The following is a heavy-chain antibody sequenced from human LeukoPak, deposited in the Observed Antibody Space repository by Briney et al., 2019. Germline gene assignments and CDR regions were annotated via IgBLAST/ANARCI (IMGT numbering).Heavy chain of an antibody. CDR3: ARVGGAEFDY. V-gene: IGHV3-30*02. CDR2: IRYDGSNK. D-gene: IGHD3-10*01. Sequence: GGSLRLSCAASGFTFSSYGMRWVRQAPGKGLEWVAFIRYDGSNKYYADSVNGRFTISRDNSKNTLYLQMNSLRAEDTAVYYCARVGGAEFDYWGQGTLVTVSS. J-gene: IGHJ4*02. CDR1: GFTFSSYG.